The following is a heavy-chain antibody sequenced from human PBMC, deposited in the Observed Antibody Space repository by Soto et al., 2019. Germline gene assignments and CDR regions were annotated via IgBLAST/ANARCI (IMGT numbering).Heavy chain of an antibody. J-gene: IGHJ4*02. CDR1: GFTFSSYG. Sequence: GGSLRLSCAASGFTFSSYGMHWVRQAPGKGLEWVAVISYDGSNKYYADSVKGRFTISRDNSKNTLYLQMNSLRAEDTAVYYCAKIWELDGSFDYWGQGTLVTVSS. CDR3: AKIWELDGSFDY. V-gene: IGHV3-30*18. CDR2: ISYDGSNK. D-gene: IGHD1-26*01.